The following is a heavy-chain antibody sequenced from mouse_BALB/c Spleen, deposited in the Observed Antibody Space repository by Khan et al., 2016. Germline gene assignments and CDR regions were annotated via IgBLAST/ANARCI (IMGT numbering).Heavy chain of an antibody. V-gene: IGHV2-6-7*01. D-gene: IGHD2-2*01. J-gene: IGHJ4*01. Sequence: QVQLKESGPGLVAPSQSLSITCTVSGFSLTGYGVNWVRQPPGKGLEWLGMIWGDGSTDYNSALKSRLSISKDNSKSQGFLKMNSLQTDDTARYYCARESGYEGNAMDDWGQGTSVTVSS. CDR3: ARESGYEGNAMDD. CDR2: IWGDGST. CDR1: GFSLTGYG.